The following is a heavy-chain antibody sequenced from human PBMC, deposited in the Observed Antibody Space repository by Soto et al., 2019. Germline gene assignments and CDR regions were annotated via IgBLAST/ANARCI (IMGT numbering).Heavy chain of an antibody. CDR1: GGSISNDY. J-gene: IGHJ4*02. D-gene: IGHD6-19*01. CDR2: ISYSGNT. CDR3: ARHIKMAGTVFDY. V-gene: IGHV4-59*08. Sequence: QVQLQESGPGLVKPSETLSLTCTVSGGSISNDYWSWVRQPPGKGLEWIGYISYSGNTHYIPSLESRVTISVDTSKNLFSLRLSSVTAADTAVYYCARHIKMAGTVFDYWGQGTLVTVSS.